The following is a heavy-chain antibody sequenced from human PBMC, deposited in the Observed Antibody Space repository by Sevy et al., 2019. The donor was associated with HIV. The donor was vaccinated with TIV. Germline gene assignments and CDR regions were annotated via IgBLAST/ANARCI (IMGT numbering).Heavy chain of an antibody. D-gene: IGHD3-16*01. CDR3: ARAAARWRYIYALDG. J-gene: IGHJ6*02. CDR2: MNPNSGNT. V-gene: IGHV1-8*01. Sequence: AAVKVSCKASGYTFTSYDINWVRQAAGQGLEWMGWMNPNSGNTGYEQKFQGRVTMTRNTSISAAYMELSNLRSEDSAVYYCARAAARWRYIYALDGWGQGTLVTVSS. CDR1: GYTFTSYD.